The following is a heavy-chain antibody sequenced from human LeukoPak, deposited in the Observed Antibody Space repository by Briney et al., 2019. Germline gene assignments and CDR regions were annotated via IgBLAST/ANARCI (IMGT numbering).Heavy chain of an antibody. D-gene: IGHD6-19*01. J-gene: IGHJ4*02. CDR3: ATKQWLAPPPDS. CDR1: GFTFRKYW. V-gene: IGHV3-74*01. Sequence: GGSLRLSCAASGFTFRKYWMLWVRQAPGKGPESVSRINTDGTVTTYADSVKGRFTVSRDNADNTMFLQMNSVRDEDTAVYYCATKQWLAPPPDSWGQGTPVTVSS. CDR2: INTDGTVT.